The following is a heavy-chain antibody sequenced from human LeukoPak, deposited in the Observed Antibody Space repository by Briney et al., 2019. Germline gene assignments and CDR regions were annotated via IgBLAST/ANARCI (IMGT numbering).Heavy chain of an antibody. CDR1: GGTFSSYA. CDR2: IIPIFGTA. J-gene: IGHJ6*03. V-gene: IGHV1-69*05. D-gene: IGHD5-24*01. Sequence: GASVKVSCKASGGTFSSYAISWVRQAPGQGLEWMGRIIPIFGTANYAQKFQGRVTITTDESTSTAYMELSSLRSEDTAVYYCARERRVMARNHYYYYMDVWGKGTTVTVSS. CDR3: ARERRVMARNHYYYYMDV.